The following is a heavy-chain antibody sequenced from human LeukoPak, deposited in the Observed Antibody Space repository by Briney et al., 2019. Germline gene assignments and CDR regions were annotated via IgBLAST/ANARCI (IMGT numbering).Heavy chain of an antibody. J-gene: IGHJ5*02. CDR2: IYYSGSI. CDR3: ARVGSVGATLS. V-gene: IGHV4-59*01. Sequence: SETLSLTCTVSGGSISSYYWSWIRQPPGKGLEWIGYIYYSGSINYNPSLKSRVTISVDTSKNQFSLKLSSVTAADTAVYYCARVGSVGATLSWGQGTLVTVSS. D-gene: IGHD1-26*01. CDR1: GGSISSYY.